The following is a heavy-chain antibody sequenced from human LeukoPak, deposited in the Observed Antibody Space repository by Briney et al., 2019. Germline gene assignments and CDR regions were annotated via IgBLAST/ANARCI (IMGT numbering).Heavy chain of an antibody. CDR3: AKDRRRDDVLTGSFSG. J-gene: IGHJ4*02. CDR2: IYSGGST. D-gene: IGHD3-9*01. V-gene: IGHV3-66*01. CDR1: EFSVGSNY. Sequence: GGSLRLSCAASEFSVGSNYMTWARQAPGKGLEWVSLIYSGGSTYYADSVKGRFTISRDNSKNTLYLQMNSLRAEDTAVYYCAKDRRRDDVLTGSFSGWGQGTLVTVSS.